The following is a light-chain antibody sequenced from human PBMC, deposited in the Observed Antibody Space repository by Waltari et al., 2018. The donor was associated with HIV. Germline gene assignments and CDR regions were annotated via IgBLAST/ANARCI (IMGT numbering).Light chain of an antibody. V-gene: IGKV1-NL1*01. CDR3: HQYFSDPFT. Sequence: DIQLTQLPSSLSASVGDRVTISCRASQDIGNSVSWYQKQPGKVPKLLVYGAVSRQSVVASRITGSGSGTEFSLTISSLQPEDFATYFCHQYFSDPFTFGGGTKVEI. CDR1: QDIGNS. J-gene: IGKJ4*01. CDR2: GAV.